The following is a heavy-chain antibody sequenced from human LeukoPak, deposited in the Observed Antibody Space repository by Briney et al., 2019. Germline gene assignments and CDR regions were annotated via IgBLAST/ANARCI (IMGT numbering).Heavy chain of an antibody. D-gene: IGHD1-14*01. J-gene: IGHJ2*01. V-gene: IGHV4-30-2*01. CDR3: ARFIYEDHGNWYVDL. CDR2: IYHSGSI. CDR1: SHSHSRGGYF. Sequence: SDTLSLPCAVSSHSHSRGGYFGPWGRRPRGRGLGMYEHIYHSGSIHYNPSLPSRVTISIDRSKYQFTLKLNSVTAADTAVYCRARFIYEDHGNWYVDLWGRGTLVTVSS.